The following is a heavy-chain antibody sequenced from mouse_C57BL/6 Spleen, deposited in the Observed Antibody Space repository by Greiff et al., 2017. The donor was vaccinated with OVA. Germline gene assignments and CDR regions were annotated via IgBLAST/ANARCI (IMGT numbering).Heavy chain of an antibody. CDR1: GYTFTSYW. D-gene: IGHD2-5*01. CDR3: ARSYSNYEDYAMGY. J-gene: IGHJ4*01. V-gene: IGHV1-59*01. CDR2: IDPSDSYT. Sequence: QVQLQQPGAELVRPGTSVKLSCKASGYTFTSYWMHWVKQRPGQGLEWIGVIDPSDSYTNYNQKFKGKATLTVDTSSSTAYMQLSSLTSEDSAVYYCARSYSNYEDYAMGYWGQGTSVTVSS.